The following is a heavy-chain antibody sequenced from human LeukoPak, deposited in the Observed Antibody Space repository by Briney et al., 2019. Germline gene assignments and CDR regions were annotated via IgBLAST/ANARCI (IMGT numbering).Heavy chain of an antibody. CDR2: ISSGSSYI. V-gene: IGHV3-21*01. D-gene: IGHD5-24*01. Sequence: KPGGSLRLSCVDSGFTFSSHAMNWVRQAPGKGLEWVSSISSGSSYIHYADSVKGRFTISRDNAKNSLYLQMNSLRGEDTAVYYCARDRDSGEGRTFDYWGQGALVTVSS. CDR3: ARDRDSGEGRTFDY. J-gene: IGHJ4*02. CDR1: GFTFSSHA.